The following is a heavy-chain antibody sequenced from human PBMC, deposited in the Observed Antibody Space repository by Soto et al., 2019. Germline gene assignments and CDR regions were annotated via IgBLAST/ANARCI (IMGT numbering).Heavy chain of an antibody. CDR2: IYWNDDN. V-gene: IGHV2-5*01. D-gene: IGHD6-19*01. CDR1: GFSLRTSGVG. J-gene: IGHJ5*02. CDR3: AKSGSSGWYGWFDP. Sequence: QITLKKSGPTLVKPTQTLTLTCIFSGFSLRTSGVGVGWFRQPPGKDLEWLGFIYWNDDNRYSPSLKSRLTITKDTSKNQVVLTMTNMDPVDTATYYCAKSGSSGWYGWFDPWGQGTLVTVSS.